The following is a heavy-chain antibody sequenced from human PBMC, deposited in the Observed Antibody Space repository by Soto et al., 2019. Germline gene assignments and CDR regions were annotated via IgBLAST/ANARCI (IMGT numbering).Heavy chain of an antibody. J-gene: IGHJ5*02. D-gene: IGHD6-13*01. V-gene: IGHV1-3*01. CDR2: INAANGDT. Sequence: ASVKVSCKASGYTFTSYGIHWVRQAPGQRLEWMGWINAANGDTKYSPKFQGRVTITRDTSASTAYMELSSLRSEDAAVYYCVRRHVSATGIDWFDPWGQGTLVTVSS. CDR3: VRRHVSATGIDWFDP. CDR1: GYTFTSYG.